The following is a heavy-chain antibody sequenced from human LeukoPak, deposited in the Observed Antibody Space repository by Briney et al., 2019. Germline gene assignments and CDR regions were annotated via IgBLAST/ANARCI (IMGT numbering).Heavy chain of an antibody. CDR3: ARDGSYYDVFDI. J-gene: IGHJ3*02. V-gene: IGHV4-30-2*01. D-gene: IGHD1-26*01. CDR1: GGSISSGGYY. CDR2: IYHSGST. Sequence: TSETLSLTCTVSGGSISSGGYYWSCIRQPPGKGLECIGYIYHSGSTYYNPSLKSRVTISVDTSKNQFSLKLSSVTAADTAVYYCARDGSYYDVFDIWGQGTMVTVSS.